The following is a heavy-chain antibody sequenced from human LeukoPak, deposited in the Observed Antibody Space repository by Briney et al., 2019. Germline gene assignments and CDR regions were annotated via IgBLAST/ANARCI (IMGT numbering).Heavy chain of an antibody. V-gene: IGHV4-38-2*01. CDR1: GSSLSGDYY. Sequence: SETLSLTCAVSGSSLSGDYYWGWIRQPPGKGLRWIGGLSHSGTAYYNPSLKSRVTISLDTSKNQFSLRLTSVTAADTAFYYCARVDSTLLWFDPWGQGTLVTVSS. CDR3: ARVDSTLLWFDP. CDR2: LSHSGTA. J-gene: IGHJ5*02. D-gene: IGHD2-21*01.